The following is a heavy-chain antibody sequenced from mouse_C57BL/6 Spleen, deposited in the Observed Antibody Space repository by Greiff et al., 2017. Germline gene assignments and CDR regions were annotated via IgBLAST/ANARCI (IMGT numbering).Heavy chain of an antibody. Sequence: VQLQESGPGLVQPSPSLSITCTVSGFSLTSYGVHWVRQSPGKGLEWLGVICSGGSTDYNAAFISRLSISKDNSKTQVFFKMNSLQADDTAIYDCARSQTYYGSSPFDYWGQGTTLTVSS. J-gene: IGHJ2*01. CDR1: GFSLTSYG. CDR3: ARSQTYYGSSPFDY. CDR2: ICSGGST. V-gene: IGHV2-2*01. D-gene: IGHD1-1*01.